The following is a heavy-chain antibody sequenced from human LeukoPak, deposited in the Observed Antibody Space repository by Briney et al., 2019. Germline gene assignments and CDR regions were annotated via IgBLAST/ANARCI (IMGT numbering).Heavy chain of an antibody. CDR3: ARVGADGSSSAFDY. J-gene: IGHJ4*02. V-gene: IGHV1-69*06. CDR1: GYTFTGYY. D-gene: IGHD5-24*01. CDR2: IIPIFGTA. Sequence: SVKVSCKASGYTFTGYYMHWVRQAPGQGLEWMGGIIPIFGTANYAQKFQGRVTITADKSTSTAYMELSSLRSEDTAVYYCARVGADGSSSAFDYWGQGTLVTVSS.